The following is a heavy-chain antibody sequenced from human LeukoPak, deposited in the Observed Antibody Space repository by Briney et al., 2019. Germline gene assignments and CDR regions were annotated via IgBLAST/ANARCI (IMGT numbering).Heavy chain of an antibody. D-gene: IGHD3-22*01. J-gene: IGHJ5*02. CDR2: MYYSGST. Sequence: SDTLSLTCTLSGGSISSADYYWSWIRQPPGKGLEWIGYMYYSGSTYYNPSLKSRVTISVDTSKNQFSLKLSSVTAADTAVYYCARPYYYDSRIDPWGQGTLVTVSS. CDR3: ARPYYYDSRIDP. V-gene: IGHV4-30-4*02. CDR1: GGSISSADYY.